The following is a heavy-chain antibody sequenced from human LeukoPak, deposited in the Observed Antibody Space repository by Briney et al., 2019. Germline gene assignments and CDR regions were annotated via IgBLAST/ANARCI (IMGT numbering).Heavy chain of an antibody. CDR2: ISDSGGST. V-gene: IGHV3-64*04. CDR1: GFPFSSYA. Sequence: GGSLRLSCSASGFPFSSYAMHWVRQAPGKGLEYGSAISDSGGSTYYADSVKGRFTISRDNSKNTLYLQMNSLRAEDTAIYYCARGGDIVGATRSAFDIWGQGTMVTVSS. J-gene: IGHJ3*02. CDR3: ARGGDIVGATRSAFDI. D-gene: IGHD1-26*01.